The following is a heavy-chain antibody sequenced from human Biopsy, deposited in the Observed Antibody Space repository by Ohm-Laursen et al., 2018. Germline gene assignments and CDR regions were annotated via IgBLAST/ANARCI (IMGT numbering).Heavy chain of an antibody. D-gene: IGHD2-15*01. J-gene: IGHJ4*02. V-gene: IGHV3-33*01. Sequence: RSLRLSCTASGFIFGDFGMHWVRQAPGKGPEWVAVIWHDGSEKYYAGSAKGRFSISRDNSKNTLNLQMNSLRVEDTAIYYCVSEVVGDTDHWGQGTLVTVSS. CDR2: IWHDGSEK. CDR3: VSEVVGDTDH. CDR1: GFIFGDFG.